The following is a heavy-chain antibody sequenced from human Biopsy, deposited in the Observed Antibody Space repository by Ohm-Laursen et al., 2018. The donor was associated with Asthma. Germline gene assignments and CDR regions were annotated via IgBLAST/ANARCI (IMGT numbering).Heavy chain of an antibody. CDR1: GGSMTPTSHY. D-gene: IGHD3-3*01. V-gene: IGHV4-39*01. Sequence: GTLSLTCPVSGGSMTPTSHYWDWIRQAPGKGLEWIGYISYGGKTSYNPSLKNRVTISRDTSKNQFSLRLTSVTAADTAVYFYARRITIFGVVQKDHGMDAWGQGTTVIVSS. CDR3: ARRITIFGVVQKDHGMDA. CDR2: ISYGGKT. J-gene: IGHJ6*02.